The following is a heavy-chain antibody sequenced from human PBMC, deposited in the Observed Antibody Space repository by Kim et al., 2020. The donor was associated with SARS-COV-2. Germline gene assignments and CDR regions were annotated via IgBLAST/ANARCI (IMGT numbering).Heavy chain of an antibody. CDR3: AKDRPVSPYCGGDCYTYYFDY. CDR2: ISGSGGST. D-gene: IGHD2-21*02. Sequence: GGSLRLSCAASGFTFSSYAMSWVRQAPGKGLEWVSAISGSGGSTYYADSVKGRFTISRDNSKNTLYLQMNSLRAEDTAVYYCAKDRPVSPYCGGDCYTYYFDYWGQGTLVTVSS. CDR1: GFTFSSYA. V-gene: IGHV3-23*01. J-gene: IGHJ4*02.